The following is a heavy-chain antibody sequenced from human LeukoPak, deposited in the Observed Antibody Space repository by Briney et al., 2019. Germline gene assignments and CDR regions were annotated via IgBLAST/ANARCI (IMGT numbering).Heavy chain of an antibody. J-gene: IGHJ4*02. CDR3: ARHAMDGYGFDY. CDR1: GGSFSGYY. V-gene: IGHV4-59*08. CDR2: IYYSGST. Sequence: PSETLSLTCAVYGGSFSGYYWSWIRQPPGKGLEWIGYIYYSGSTNYNPSLKSRVTISVDTSKNQFSLKLSSVTAADTAVYYCARHAMDGYGFDYWGQGTLVTVSS. D-gene: IGHD5-18*01.